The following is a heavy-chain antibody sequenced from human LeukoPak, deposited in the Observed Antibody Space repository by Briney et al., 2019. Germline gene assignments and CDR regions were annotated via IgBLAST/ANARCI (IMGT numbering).Heavy chain of an antibody. Sequence: ASVKVSCRASGYTFTGYYMHWVRQAPGQGLEWMGWINPNSGGTNYAQKFQGRVTMTRDTSISTAYMELSRLRSDDTAVYYCARDRGYSYGYYYYYGMDVWGQGTTVTVSS. CDR3: ARDRGYSYGYYYYYGMDV. CDR1: GYTFTGYY. J-gene: IGHJ6*02. V-gene: IGHV1-2*02. D-gene: IGHD5-18*01. CDR2: INPNSGGT.